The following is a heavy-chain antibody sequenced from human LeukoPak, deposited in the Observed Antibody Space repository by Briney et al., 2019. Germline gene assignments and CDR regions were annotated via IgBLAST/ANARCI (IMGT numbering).Heavy chain of an antibody. Sequence: GGSLRLSCAASGFTFTGYGFHWVRHAPGKGLERVAVVWYDGTRKYYADSVKGRFTVSRDNSENTVYLQISGLRAEDTAVYYCARETDTTSHYGRFDPWGQGTLVTVSS. J-gene: IGHJ5*02. V-gene: IGHV3-33*01. D-gene: IGHD1-26*01. CDR3: ARETDTTSHYGRFDP. CDR2: VWYDGTRK. CDR1: GFTFTGYG.